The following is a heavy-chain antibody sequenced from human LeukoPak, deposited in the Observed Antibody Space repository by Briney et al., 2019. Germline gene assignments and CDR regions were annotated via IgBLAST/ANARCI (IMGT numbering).Heavy chain of an antibody. CDR2: IYYSGST. J-gene: IGHJ6*03. CDR1: GGSISSHY. Sequence: SETLSLTCTVSGGSISSHYWSWIRQPPGKGLEWIGYIYYSGSTNYNPSLKSRVSISVDTSKNQFSLKLSSVTAADTAVYYCAREAAGYSSYFLNYYYYYMDVWGKGTTVTVSS. CDR3: AREAAGYSSYFLNYYYYYMDV. D-gene: IGHD6-6*01. V-gene: IGHV4-59*11.